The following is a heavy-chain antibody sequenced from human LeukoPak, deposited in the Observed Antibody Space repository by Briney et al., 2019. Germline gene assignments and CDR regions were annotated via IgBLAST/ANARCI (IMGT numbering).Heavy chain of an antibody. D-gene: IGHD3-10*01. Sequence: PGGSLRLSCAASGFTFSSYAMSWVRQAPGKGLEWASAISGSGGSTYYADSVKGRFTISRDNSKNTLYLQMNSLRAEDTAVYYCAKDRLLWFGELSSWFDPWGQGTLVTVSS. CDR1: GFTFSSYA. CDR2: ISGSGGST. J-gene: IGHJ5*02. CDR3: AKDRLLWFGELSSWFDP. V-gene: IGHV3-23*01.